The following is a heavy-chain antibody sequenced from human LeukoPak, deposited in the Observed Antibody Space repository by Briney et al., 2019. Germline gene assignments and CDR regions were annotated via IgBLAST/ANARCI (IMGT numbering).Heavy chain of an antibody. V-gene: IGHV3-66*01. Sequence: PGGSLRLSCAASGLTVSSYMSWVRQAPGKGLEWVSVIYSGGSIYYADSVKGRFTISGDKSKNTLHLQMNSLRAEDTAVYYCARDDSTGYYYLDGWGQGTLVTVSS. D-gene: IGHD3-22*01. J-gene: IGHJ4*02. CDR2: IYSGGSI. CDR1: GLTVSSY. CDR3: ARDDSTGYYYLDG.